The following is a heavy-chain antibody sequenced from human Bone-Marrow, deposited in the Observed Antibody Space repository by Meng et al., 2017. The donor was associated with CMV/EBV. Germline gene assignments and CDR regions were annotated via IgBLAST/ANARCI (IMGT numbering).Heavy chain of an antibody. CDR2: IDWDDGK. CDR3: ARMTSSSSGFDY. V-gene: IGHV2-70D*14. D-gene: IGHD6-6*01. J-gene: IGHJ4*02. CDR1: GFSLSTNQIR. Sequence: SGPTLVKPTQTLTLTCTFSGFSLSTNQIRVSWIRQPPGKALEWLARIDWDDGKFYSTSLKTRLTISKGTSKNQVVLTMTNMDPVDTATYYCARMTSSSSGFDYWGQGTLVTVSS.